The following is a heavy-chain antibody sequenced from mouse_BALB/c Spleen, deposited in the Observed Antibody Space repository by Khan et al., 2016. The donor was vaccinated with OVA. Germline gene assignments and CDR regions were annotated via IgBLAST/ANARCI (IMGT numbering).Heavy chain of an antibody. J-gene: IGHJ4*01. CDR2: IWSDGST. D-gene: IGHD2-10*01. Sequence: QVQLKESGPGLVAPSQSLSITCTISGFSLTNYGVHWVRQPPGKGLEWLVVIWSDGSTTYNSALKSRLTINKDNSKSQVFLKMNSLQTDDTAIYFCARQPYYHYNVMDYWGKGISVTVSS. CDR3: ARQPYYHYNVMDY. CDR1: GFSLTNYG. V-gene: IGHV2-6-1*01.